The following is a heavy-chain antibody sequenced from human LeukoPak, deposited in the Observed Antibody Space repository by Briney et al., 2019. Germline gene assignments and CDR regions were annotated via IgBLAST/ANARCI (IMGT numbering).Heavy chain of an antibody. Sequence: GGSLRLSCAASGFTFSSYGMHWVRQAPGKGLEWVAVIWYDGSNKYYADSVKGRFTISRDNSKNTLYLQMNSLRAEDTAVYYCAKPPYDFWSGPYSGRGSSYSYMDVWGKGTTVTVSS. V-gene: IGHV3-33*06. CDR2: IWYDGSNK. D-gene: IGHD3-3*01. J-gene: IGHJ6*03. CDR1: GFTFSSYG. CDR3: AKPPYDFWSGPYSGRGSSYSYMDV.